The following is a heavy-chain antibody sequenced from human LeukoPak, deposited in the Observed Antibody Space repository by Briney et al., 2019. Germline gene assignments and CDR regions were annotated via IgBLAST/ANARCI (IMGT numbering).Heavy chain of an antibody. CDR1: GFTFDTAA. V-gene: IGHV3-23*01. Sequence: PGGSLRLSCTASGFTFDTAAMIWVRQAPGKGLEWVSVVTARGDITYYADSVKGRFTISRDNSKNTLLLQMNSLRAEDTAFYYCAKSAYFGMGAGEFDYWGPGTLVSVSS. D-gene: IGHD1-26*01. CDR2: VTARGDIT. J-gene: IGHJ4*02. CDR3: AKSAYFGMGAGEFDY.